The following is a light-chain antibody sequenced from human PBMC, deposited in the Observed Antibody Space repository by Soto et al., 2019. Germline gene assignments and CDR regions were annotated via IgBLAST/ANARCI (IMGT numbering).Light chain of an antibody. CDR2: DDS. Sequence: SSELTQPPSVSVAPGQTATITCGGSNIGSKSVHWYQQKPGQAPVLVVFDDSDRPSGIPGRFSGSKSGNTASLTVSGLQAEDEADYYCTSYAGSNNYVFGTGTKVTVL. J-gene: IGLJ1*01. CDR1: NIGSKS. V-gene: IGLV3-21*02. CDR3: TSYAGSNNYV.